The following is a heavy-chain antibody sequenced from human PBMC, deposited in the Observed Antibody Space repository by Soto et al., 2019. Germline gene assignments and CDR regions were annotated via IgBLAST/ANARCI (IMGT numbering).Heavy chain of an antibody. V-gene: IGHV1-46*01. Sequence: ASVKVSCKASGYTFTSYYVHWVRQAPGQGLELMGIIIPSGGSTSFAQKFQGRVTMTRDTSTSTVYMELSSLRSEDTAVYYCARDRGYYDSSGPDAFDIWGQGTMVTVSS. J-gene: IGHJ3*02. D-gene: IGHD3-22*01. CDR1: GYTFTSYY. CDR3: ARDRGYYDSSGPDAFDI. CDR2: IIPSGGST.